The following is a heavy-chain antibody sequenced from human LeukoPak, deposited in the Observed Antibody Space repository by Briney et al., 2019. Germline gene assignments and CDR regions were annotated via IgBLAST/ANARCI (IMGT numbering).Heavy chain of an antibody. CDR1: GYTFTSYD. CDR2: MNPNTGNT. Sequence: ASVKVSCKASGYTFTSYDINWVRQATGQGLEWMGWMNPNTGNTGYGERFQGRVTMIRDNSISTAYMELNSLTSEDTAVYYCARGGAGTYYKRDGWFDPWGQGTVVTVSS. CDR3: ARGGAGTYYKRDGWFDP. D-gene: IGHD3-10*01. J-gene: IGHJ5*02. V-gene: IGHV1-8*01.